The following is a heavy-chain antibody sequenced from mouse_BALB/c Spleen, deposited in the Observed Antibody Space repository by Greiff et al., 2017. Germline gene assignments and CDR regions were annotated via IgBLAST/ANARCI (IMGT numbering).Heavy chain of an antibody. CDR1: GYTFTSYW. CDR3: ERGGWLRRDD. CDR2: INPSTGYT. D-gene: IGHD2-2*01. J-gene: IGHJ2*01. Sequence: VQLQQSGAELAKPGASVKMSCNASGYTFTSYWMHWVKQRPGQGLEWIGYINPSTGYTEYNQKFKDKATLTADKSSSTAYMQLSSLTSEDSAVYYCERGGWLRRDDWGQGTTLTVSS. V-gene: IGHV1-7*01.